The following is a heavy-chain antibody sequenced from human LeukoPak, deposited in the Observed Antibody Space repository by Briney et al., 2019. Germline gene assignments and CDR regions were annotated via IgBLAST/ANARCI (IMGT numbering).Heavy chain of an antibody. Sequence: GGSLKISCQGFGYTFTTSWIGWVRQLPGKGLEWMAIIYAGSSDTKYSPSFQGQVSISTDRSISTAYLQWSSLQASDTAIYFCAILNHPDGRVYWGQGTLVTVSS. V-gene: IGHV5-51*01. D-gene: IGHD5-24*01. CDR3: AILNHPDGRVY. J-gene: IGHJ4*02. CDR2: IYAGSSDT. CDR1: GYTFTTSW.